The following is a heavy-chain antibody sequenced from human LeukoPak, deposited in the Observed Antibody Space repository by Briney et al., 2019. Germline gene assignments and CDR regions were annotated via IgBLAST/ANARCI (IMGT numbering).Heavy chain of an antibody. D-gene: IGHD1-26*01. J-gene: IGHJ3*02. V-gene: IGHV3-43*01. CDR1: GFTFDDYT. CDR2: ISWDGGSA. CDR3: AKDWPQVGATTFAFDI. Sequence: GRSLKLSCAASGFTFDDYTMHWVRQAPGKGLEWVSLISWDGGSAYYADSVKGRFTISRDNSKNSLYLQMNSLRTEATALYYCAKDWPQVGATTFAFDIWGQGTMVTVSS.